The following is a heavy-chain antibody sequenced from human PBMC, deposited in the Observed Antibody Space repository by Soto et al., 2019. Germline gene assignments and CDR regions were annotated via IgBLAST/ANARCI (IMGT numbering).Heavy chain of an antibody. CDR1: GLNFGDYG. D-gene: IGHD2-15*01. V-gene: IGHV3-49*03. J-gene: IGHJ4*02. CDR3: TTSYNTTWWFFTH. CDR2: IRSRIYGGTT. Sequence: GGSLRLSCTVSGLNFGDYGLNWFRKAPGKGLEWVGYIRSRIYGGTTEYAASVKGRFSISRDDLKSIVYLQMNSLKTEDTATYYCTTSYNTTWWFFTHWGQGALVTVSS.